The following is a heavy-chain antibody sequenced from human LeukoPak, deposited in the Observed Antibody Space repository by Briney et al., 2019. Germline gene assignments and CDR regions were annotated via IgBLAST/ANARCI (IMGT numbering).Heavy chain of an antibody. CDR1: GFTFSSYA. Sequence: GGSLRLSCAASGFTFSSYAMSWVRQAPGKGLEWVSVISGSGGSTYYADSVKGRFTISRDNSKNTLYLQMNSLIAEDTAVYYCAKSGYNRFDYWGQGTRVTVSS. V-gene: IGHV3-23*01. CDR2: ISGSGGST. CDR3: AKSGYNRFDY. D-gene: IGHD5-24*01. J-gene: IGHJ4*02.